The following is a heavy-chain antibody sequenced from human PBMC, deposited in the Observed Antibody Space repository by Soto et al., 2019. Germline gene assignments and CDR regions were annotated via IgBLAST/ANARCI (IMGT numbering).Heavy chain of an antibody. D-gene: IGHD6-13*01. V-gene: IGHV1-69*13. CDR1: GDTCSSCA. CDR2: IIPIFGTA. J-gene: IGHJ4*02. Sequence: ASLKVDGRAAGDTCSSCAMRWVQQAPGQGLEWTGGIIPIFGTANYAQKFQGRVTITADESTSTAYLELSSLRSEDTAVYYCARDLGYSSSWYGDYYFDYWGQGTLVTVSS. CDR3: ARDLGYSSSWYGDYYFDY.